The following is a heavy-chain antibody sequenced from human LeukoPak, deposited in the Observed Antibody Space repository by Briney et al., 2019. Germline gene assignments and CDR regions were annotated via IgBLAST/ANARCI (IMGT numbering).Heavy chain of an antibody. V-gene: IGHV3-74*01. J-gene: IGHJ3*02. Sequence: GSLRLSCAASGFTFSSYWMHWVRQAPGKGLVWVSRINSDGSSTSYADSVKGRFTISRDNAKNTLYLQMNSLRAEDTAVYYCARVRQQLVLNAFDIWGQGTMVTVSS. CDR3: ARVRQQLVLNAFDI. CDR1: GFTFSSYW. CDR2: INSDGSST. D-gene: IGHD6-13*01.